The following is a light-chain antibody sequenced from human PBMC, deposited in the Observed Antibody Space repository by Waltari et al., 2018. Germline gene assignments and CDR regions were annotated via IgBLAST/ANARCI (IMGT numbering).Light chain of an antibody. J-gene: IGKJ4*01. Sequence: PGERATLSCRASQSVSSYLAWYQQKPGQAPRLLIYDASNRATGIPARFSGSGSGTDFTLTISSLEPEDFAVYYCQQRSNWRSFGGGPRWRSN. CDR2: DAS. CDR1: QSVSSY. CDR3: QQRSNWRS. V-gene: IGKV3-11*01.